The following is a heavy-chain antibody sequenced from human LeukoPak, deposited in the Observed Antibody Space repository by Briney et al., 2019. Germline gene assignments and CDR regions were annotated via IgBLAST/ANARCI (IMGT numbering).Heavy chain of an antibody. CDR3: AHSPILTGTKLSYFDY. CDR2: IYWDDDK. Sequence: SGPTLVNPTQTLTLTCTFSGFSLSTSGVGVGLSRQPPGKALEWLALIYWDDDKRYSPSLKSRLTITKDTSKNQVVLTMTNMDPVDTATYYCAHSPILTGTKLSYFDYWGQGTLVTVSS. CDR1: GFSLSTSGVG. J-gene: IGHJ4*02. D-gene: IGHD3-9*01. V-gene: IGHV2-5*02.